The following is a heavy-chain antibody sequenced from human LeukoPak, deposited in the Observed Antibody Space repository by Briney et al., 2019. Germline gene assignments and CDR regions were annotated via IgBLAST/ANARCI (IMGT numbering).Heavy chain of an antibody. J-gene: IGHJ4*02. CDR1: GFTFSSYG. Sequence: GGSLRLSCAASGFTFSSYGMHWVRQAPGKGLEWVAVIWYDGGNKYYADSVKGRFTISRDNSKNTLYLQMNSLRAEDTAVYYCAREGSIGIAAAGYDYWGQGTLVTVSS. V-gene: IGHV3-33*01. CDR3: AREGSIGIAAAGYDY. CDR2: IWYDGGNK. D-gene: IGHD6-13*01.